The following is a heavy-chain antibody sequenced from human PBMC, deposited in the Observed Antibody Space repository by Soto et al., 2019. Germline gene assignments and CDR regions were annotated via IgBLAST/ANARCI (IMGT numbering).Heavy chain of an antibody. J-gene: IGHJ5*02. CDR2: IFYSGST. CDR1: GGSISNYY. Sequence: PSKTLSLTCTVSGGSISNYYWSWIRQPPGRGLEKIGHIFYSGSTNYNPALKSRVTISVDTSKIQFSLKLSSVTAADTAVYYCAKDSGYNYGYFRWFDPWGQGALVTVSS. V-gene: IGHV4-59*01. CDR3: AKDSGYNYGYFRWFDP. D-gene: IGHD5-18*01.